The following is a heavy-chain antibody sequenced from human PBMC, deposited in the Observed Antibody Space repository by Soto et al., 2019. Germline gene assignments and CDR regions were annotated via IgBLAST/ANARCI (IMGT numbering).Heavy chain of an antibody. CDR1: GGSISSGDYY. D-gene: IGHD3-10*01. CDR3: AREGFGDEKAWFDP. CDR2: IYYSGRT. V-gene: IGHV4-30-4*01. Sequence: QVQLQESGPGLVRPSQTLSLTCTVSGGSISSGDYYWSWIRQPPGKGLEWIGYIYYSGRTYYNPSLKSRVTISVDTSKNQFSLKLSSVTAADTAVYYCAREGFGDEKAWFDPWGQGTLVTVSS. J-gene: IGHJ5*02.